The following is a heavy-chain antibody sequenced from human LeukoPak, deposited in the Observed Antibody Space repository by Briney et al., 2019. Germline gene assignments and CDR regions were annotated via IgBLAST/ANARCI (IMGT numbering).Heavy chain of an antibody. Sequence: PGGSLRLSCAASGFTFDDYAMHWVRQAPGKGLEWVSGISWNSGSIGYADSVKGRFTISRDNAKNSLYLQMNGLRAEDTALYYCAKLSGYSYGYLNYWGQGTLVTVSS. V-gene: IGHV3-9*01. CDR3: AKLSGYSYGYLNY. CDR1: GFTFDDYA. D-gene: IGHD5-18*01. J-gene: IGHJ4*02. CDR2: ISWNSGSI.